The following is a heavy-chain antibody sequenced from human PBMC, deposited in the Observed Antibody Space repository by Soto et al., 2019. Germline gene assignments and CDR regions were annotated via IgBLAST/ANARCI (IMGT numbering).Heavy chain of an antibody. CDR2: IIPILGIA. CDR3: ASWPGRSRYYFDY. V-gene: IGHV1-69*02. CDR1: GGTFSSYT. Sequence: SVKVSCKASGGTFSSYTISWVRQAPGQGLEWMGRIIPILGIANYAQKFQGRVTITADKSTSTAYMELSSLRSEDTAVYYCASWPGRSRYYFDYWGQGSLVIVSS. J-gene: IGHJ4*02. D-gene: IGHD6-25*01.